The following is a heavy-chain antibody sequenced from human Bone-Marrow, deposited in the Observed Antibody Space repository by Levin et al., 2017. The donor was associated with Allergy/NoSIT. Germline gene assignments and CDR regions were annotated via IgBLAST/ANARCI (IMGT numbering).Heavy chain of an antibody. D-gene: IGHD2-2*01. Sequence: ASETLSLTCAVSGGSFSAYYWSWIRQPPGKGLEWIGEINHSGTTNYNPSLESRVSISIGTSNNQFSLKLNTVTAADTSVYYCARGSARYCYSNSCSFFDYWGQGTLVSVSS. CDR2: INHSGTT. V-gene: IGHV4-34*01. CDR3: ARGSARYCYSNSCSFFDY. J-gene: IGHJ4*02. CDR1: GGSFSAYY.